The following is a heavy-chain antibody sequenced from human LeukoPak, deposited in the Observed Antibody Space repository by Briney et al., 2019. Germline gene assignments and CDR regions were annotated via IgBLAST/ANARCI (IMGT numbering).Heavy chain of an antibody. J-gene: IGHJ4*02. CDR3: ARVGDTSDYFYYLDY. V-gene: IGHV4-59*01. CDR1: GASMSTYY. CDR2: ISYRGGT. D-gene: IGHD3-22*01. Sequence: PSETLSLTCAVSGASMSTYYWRWIRQPPGQGLEWIGYISYRGGTNYNPSLKSRVTMSLDTSKNQFSLKLSSVTAADTAIYYCARVGDTSDYFYYLDYWGQGALVTVSS.